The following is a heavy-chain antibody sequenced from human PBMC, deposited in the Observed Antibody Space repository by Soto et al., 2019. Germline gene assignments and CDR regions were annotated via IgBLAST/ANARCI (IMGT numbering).Heavy chain of an antibody. J-gene: IGHJ4*02. D-gene: IGHD3-10*01. CDR3: ASAYYYGSETDF. V-gene: IGHV4-30-2*01. CDR2: IYHSGST. Sequence: SETLSLTCAVSGGSISSGGYSWNWIRQPPGKGLEWIGNIYHSGSTYYNPSLKSRVTISVDRSKNQFSLKLSSVTAADTAVYYCASAYYYGSETDFWGQGTLVTVSS. CDR1: GGSISSGGYS.